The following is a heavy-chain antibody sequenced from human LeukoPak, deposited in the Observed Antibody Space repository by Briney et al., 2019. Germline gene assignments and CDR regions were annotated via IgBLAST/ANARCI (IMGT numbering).Heavy chain of an antibody. CDR3: ASLYSSGWYGDY. V-gene: IGHV3-66*02. CDR1: GFTVSSNH. D-gene: IGHD6-19*01. Sequence: PGGSLRLSCAASGFTVSSNHMSWVRQAPGKGLEWVSVIYSGGSTYYADSVKGRFTISRDNSKNTLYLQMNSLRAEDTAVYYCASLYSSGWYGDYWGQGTLVTVSS. J-gene: IGHJ4*02. CDR2: IYSGGST.